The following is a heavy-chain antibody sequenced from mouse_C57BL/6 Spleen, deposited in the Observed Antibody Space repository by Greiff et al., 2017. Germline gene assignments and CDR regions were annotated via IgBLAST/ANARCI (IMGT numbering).Heavy chain of an antibody. CDR3: TRGSAWFAY. CDR1: GFTFSNYW. V-gene: IGHV6-3*01. Sequence: EVKVEESGGGLVQPGGSMKLSCVASGFTFSNYWMNWVRQSPEKGLEWVAQIRLKSDNYATHYAESVKGRFTISRDDSKSSVYLQMNNLRADDTGIYYCTRGSAWFAYWGQGTLVTVSA. J-gene: IGHJ3*01. CDR2: IRLKSDNYAT.